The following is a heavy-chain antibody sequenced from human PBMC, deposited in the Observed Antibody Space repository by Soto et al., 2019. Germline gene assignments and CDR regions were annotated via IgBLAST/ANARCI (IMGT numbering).Heavy chain of an antibody. D-gene: IGHD1-1*01. CDR2: ISDDGSDK. Sequence: VQLVESGGGVVQPGRSLTLSCAASGFPFSTYGMHWVRQAPAKGLEWVAVISDDGSDKYYADSVKGRFTVSRENSKNTLYMRRNTLAAEDTAVYYCAKDRQNEVVYYFDSWGQGRLVTVSS. J-gene: IGHJ4*02. CDR3: AKDRQNEVVYYFDS. V-gene: IGHV3-30*18. CDR1: GFPFSTYG.